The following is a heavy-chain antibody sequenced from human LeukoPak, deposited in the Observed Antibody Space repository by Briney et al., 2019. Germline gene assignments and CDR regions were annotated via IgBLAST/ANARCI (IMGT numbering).Heavy chain of an antibody. Sequence: PGGSLRLSCAASGFTFSNYAMSWVRQAPGKGLEWVSSISGSGASTYYADSVKGRFTISRGNSKNTLYLQMNSLRAEDTAVYYCVREGSPYDYVWGSGIFDYWGQGALVTVSS. D-gene: IGHD3-16*01. CDR3: VREGSPYDYVWGSGIFDY. J-gene: IGHJ4*02. CDR2: ISGSGAST. CDR1: GFTFSNYA. V-gene: IGHV3-23*01.